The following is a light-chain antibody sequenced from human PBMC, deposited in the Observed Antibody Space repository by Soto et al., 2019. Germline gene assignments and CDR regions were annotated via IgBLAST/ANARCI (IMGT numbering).Light chain of an antibody. CDR2: DAS. CDR3: QQYNSWWT. Sequence: DIQMTQSPSTLSASVGDRVTITCRASQSISSWLAWYQQKPGKAPKLLIYDASSLESGAPSRFSGSGSGTDFTPTISRLPPDDFATYYYQQYNSWWTFGQGTKVEIK. V-gene: IGKV1-5*01. J-gene: IGKJ1*01. CDR1: QSISSW.